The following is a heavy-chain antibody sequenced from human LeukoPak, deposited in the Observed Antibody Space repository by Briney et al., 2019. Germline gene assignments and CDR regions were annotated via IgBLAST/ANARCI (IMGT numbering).Heavy chain of an antibody. CDR2: INHSGST. D-gene: IGHD3-16*02. Sequence: SETLSLTCAVYGGSFSGYYWSWIRQPPGKGLEWIGEINHSGSTNYNPSLKSRVTISVDTSKNQFSLKLSSVTAADTAVYYCAGTLRLGELSYRFGFDYWGQGTLVTVSS. J-gene: IGHJ4*02. CDR3: AGTLRLGELSYRFGFDY. CDR1: GGSFSGYY. V-gene: IGHV4-34*01.